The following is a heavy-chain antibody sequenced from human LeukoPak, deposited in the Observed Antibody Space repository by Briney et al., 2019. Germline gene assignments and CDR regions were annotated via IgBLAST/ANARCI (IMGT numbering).Heavy chain of an antibody. CDR3: ARDSRDKDFDY. Sequence: GGSLRLSCAASGFIFSSYWMSWVRQAPGKGLEWVANIRQDGSEKYYVDSVKGRFTISRDNAKNSLYLQMNSLRAEDTAVYYCARDSRDKDFDYWGQGTLVTVSS. CDR1: GFIFSSYW. CDR2: IRQDGSEK. V-gene: IGHV3-7*03. J-gene: IGHJ4*02. D-gene: IGHD2-21*01.